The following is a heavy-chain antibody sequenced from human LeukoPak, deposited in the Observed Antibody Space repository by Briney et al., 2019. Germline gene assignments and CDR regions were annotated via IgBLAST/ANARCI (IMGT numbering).Heavy chain of an antibody. CDR1: GFTFSSYG. J-gene: IGHJ4*02. CDR3: ARDPPGTAMSYDY. Sequence: GGSLRLSCAASGFTFSSYGMHWVRQAPGKGLEWVAFIRYDGSNKYYADSVKGRFTISRDNSKNTLYLQMNSLRAEDTAVYYCARDPPGTAMSYDYWGQGTLVTVSS. CDR2: IRYDGSNK. D-gene: IGHD5-18*01. V-gene: IGHV3-30*02.